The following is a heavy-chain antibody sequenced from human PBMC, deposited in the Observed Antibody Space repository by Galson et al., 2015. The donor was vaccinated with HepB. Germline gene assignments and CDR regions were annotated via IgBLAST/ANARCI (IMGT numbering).Heavy chain of an antibody. CDR1: GFTFSSYA. J-gene: IGHJ4*02. CDR3: AKDEPVCSSTSCYTGDY. D-gene: IGHD2-2*02. Sequence: SLRLSCAASGFTFSSYAMSWVRQAPGKGLEWVSAISGSGGSTYYADSVKGRFTISRDNSKYTLYLQMNSLKAEDTAVYYCAKDEPVCSSTSCYTGDYWGQGTLVTVSS. V-gene: IGHV3-23*01. CDR2: ISGSGGST.